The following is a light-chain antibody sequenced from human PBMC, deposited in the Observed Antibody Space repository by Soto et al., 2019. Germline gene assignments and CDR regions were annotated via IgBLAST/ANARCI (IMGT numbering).Light chain of an antibody. J-gene: IGKJ2*01. CDR3: QQYGGSPPYT. CDR1: QTISSTY. Sequence: TQSPSTLSASVGDRVTFTCRASQTISSTYVAWYQHKPGQAPRLLIYGASSRATGIPHRFSGRGSGTDFTLTISRLEPEDCGVYYCQQYGGSPPYTFGQGTRLEIK. CDR2: GAS. V-gene: IGKV3-20*01.